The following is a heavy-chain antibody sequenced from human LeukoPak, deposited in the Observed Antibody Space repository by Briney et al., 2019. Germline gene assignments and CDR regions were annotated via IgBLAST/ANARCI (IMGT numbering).Heavy chain of an antibody. Sequence: GASVKVSCKVAGYIFKEVSMHWVRQPPGKGLEWMGGSDPENGKTVYAQNFQGRVTMTEDTSTDTAYMELTSLTSDDTAIYYCAIDIVYYDPPSYWGQGTLVTVSS. V-gene: IGHV1-24*01. CDR2: SDPENGKT. D-gene: IGHD3-16*01. CDR1: GYIFKEVS. J-gene: IGHJ4*01. CDR3: AIDIVYYDPPSY.